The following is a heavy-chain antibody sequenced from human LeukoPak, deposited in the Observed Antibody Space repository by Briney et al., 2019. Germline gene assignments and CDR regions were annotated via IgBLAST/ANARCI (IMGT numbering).Heavy chain of an antibody. D-gene: IGHD3-3*01. CDR2: ISYDGSNK. V-gene: IGHV3-30*18. Sequence: GGSLRLSCAASGFTFSSYGMHWVRQAPGKGLEWVAVISYDGSNKYYADSVKGRFTISRDNSKNTLYLQMNSLRAEDTAVYYCAKDLETYDFWSGYGNWFDPWGQGTLVTVSP. CDR3: AKDLETYDFWSGYGNWFDP. J-gene: IGHJ5*02. CDR1: GFTFSSYG.